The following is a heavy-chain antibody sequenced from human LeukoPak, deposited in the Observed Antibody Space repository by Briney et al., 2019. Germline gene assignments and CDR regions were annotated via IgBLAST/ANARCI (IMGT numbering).Heavy chain of an antibody. V-gene: IGHV3-23*01. Sequence: GGSLRLSCAGSGFTFNNYAMTWVRQAPGKGLEWVSGISGSGGTTYYADSVKGRFTISRDNSNNTLYLQMNSMRVEDTAVYFCAKGVVDYYDSSGYYPSDLWGQGTLVTVSS. D-gene: IGHD3-22*01. J-gene: IGHJ5*02. CDR2: ISGSGGTT. CDR3: AKGVVDYYDSSGYYPSDL. CDR1: GFTFNNYA.